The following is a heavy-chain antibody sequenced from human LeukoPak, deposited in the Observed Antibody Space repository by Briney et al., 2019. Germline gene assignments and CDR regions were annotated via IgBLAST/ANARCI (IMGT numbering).Heavy chain of an antibody. J-gene: IGHJ5*02. D-gene: IGHD1-26*01. CDR1: GGSISSRSYY. CDR3: ARGGNYWPQWWFDP. Sequence: SETLSLTCTVSGGSISSRSYYWGWIRQPPGKGLEWIGIIYYSGSTYSNPSLRSRVTISVDTSKNQFSLELNSVTPADTAVYYCARGGNYWPQWWFDPWGRGTLVSVSS. V-gene: IGHV4-39*07. CDR2: IYYSGST.